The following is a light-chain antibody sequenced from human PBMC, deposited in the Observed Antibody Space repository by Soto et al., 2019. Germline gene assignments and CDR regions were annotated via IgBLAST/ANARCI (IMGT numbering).Light chain of an antibody. CDR1: QSINNY. Sequence: DIQMTQSPSTLSASVGDRVTITCRASQSINNYLAWYQQKPGKAPKLLLYKASTLESGDPSRFSGSGSGTEFTLSISSLQTDDFATYYCQQYESFPRTFGQGTKVEIK. CDR2: KAS. V-gene: IGKV1-5*03. CDR3: QQYESFPRT. J-gene: IGKJ1*01.